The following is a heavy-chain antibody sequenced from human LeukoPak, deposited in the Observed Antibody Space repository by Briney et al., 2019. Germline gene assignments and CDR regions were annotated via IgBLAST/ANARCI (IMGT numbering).Heavy chain of an antibody. V-gene: IGHV4-34*01. CDR1: GGSFSGYY. CDR3: ARHPPLYSSSWYYFGY. CDR2: INHSGST. D-gene: IGHD6-13*01. Sequence: SETLSLTCAVYGGSFSGYYWSWIRQPPGKGLEWIGEINHSGSTNYNPSLKSRVTISVDTSKNQFSLKLSSVTAADTAVYYCARHPPLYSSSWYYFGYWGQGTLVTVSS. J-gene: IGHJ4*02.